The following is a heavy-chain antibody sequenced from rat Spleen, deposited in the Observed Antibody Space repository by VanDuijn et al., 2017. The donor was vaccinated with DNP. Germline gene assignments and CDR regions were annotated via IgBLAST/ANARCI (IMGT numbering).Heavy chain of an antibody. J-gene: IGHJ2*01. D-gene: IGHD1-11*01. CDR1: GFTFSTSC. CDR2: INPDGDSS. CDR3: APWDGGYPC. V-gene: IGHV5-25*01. Sequence: EVQLVESGGGLVQPGGSLKLSCVASGFTFSTSCMYWVRQAPAKGLEWVASINPDGDSSYYRASVKGRFTVSRDNAKSTLYLQMDSLRSEDTATYYCAPWDGGYPCWGQGVMVTVSS.